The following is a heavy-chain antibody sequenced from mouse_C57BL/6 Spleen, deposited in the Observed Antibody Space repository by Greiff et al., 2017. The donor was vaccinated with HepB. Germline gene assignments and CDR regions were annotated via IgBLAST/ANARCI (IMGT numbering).Heavy chain of an antibody. CDR1: GFSFNTYA. CDR3: VSSSYYSKRELAMDY. D-gene: IGHD2-5*01. J-gene: IGHJ4*01. CDR2: IRSKSNKYAT. V-gene: IGHV10-1*01. Sequence: EVKVVESGGGLVQPKGSLKLSCAASGFSFNTYAMNWVRQAPGKGLEWVARIRSKSNKYATYYADSVKDRFTISRDDSESMLYLQMNNLKTEETAMYYCVSSSYYSKRELAMDYWGQGTSVTVSS.